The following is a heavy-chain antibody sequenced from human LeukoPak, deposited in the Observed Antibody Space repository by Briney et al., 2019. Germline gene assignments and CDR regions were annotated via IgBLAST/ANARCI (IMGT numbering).Heavy chain of an antibody. CDR3: ASSETDSRGYYAMDV. Sequence: SETLSLTCTVSGGSISSYYWSWIRQPPGKGLEWIGYIYYSGTTNYNPSLKSRVTISVDTSKNQFSLKLSSVTAADTAVYYCASSETDSRGYYAMDVWGQGTTVTVSS. CDR1: GGSISSYY. CDR2: IYYSGTT. V-gene: IGHV4-59*08. D-gene: IGHD3-22*01. J-gene: IGHJ6*02.